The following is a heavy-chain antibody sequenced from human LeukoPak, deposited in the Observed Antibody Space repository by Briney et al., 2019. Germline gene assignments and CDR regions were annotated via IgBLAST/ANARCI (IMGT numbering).Heavy chain of an antibody. J-gene: IGHJ4*02. D-gene: IGHD1-26*01. Sequence: ASVKVSCKASGYTFTNYYMHWVRHAPGQGREWMGIINPSGGSTNYAQKFQGRVTATRDTSTSTVYMELSSLRSEDTAVYYCARDSAYSESYPKYCLDYWGQGTLVTVSS. V-gene: IGHV1-46*01. CDR2: INPSGGST. CDR3: ARDSAYSESYPKYCLDY. CDR1: GYTFTNYY.